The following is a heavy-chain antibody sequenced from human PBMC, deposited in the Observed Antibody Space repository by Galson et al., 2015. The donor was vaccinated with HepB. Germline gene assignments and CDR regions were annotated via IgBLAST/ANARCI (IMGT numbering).Heavy chain of an antibody. V-gene: IGHV3-30-3*01. CDR3: ARDPGITGTVGVYYYYYMDV. J-gene: IGHJ6*03. D-gene: IGHD1-7*01. CDR1: GFTFSSYA. Sequence: SLRLSCAASGFTFSSYAMRWVRQAPGKGLEWVAVISYDGSNKYYADSVKGRFTISRDNSKNTLYLQMNSLRAEDTAVYYCARDPGITGTVGVYYYYYMDVWGKGTTVTVSS. CDR2: ISYDGSNK.